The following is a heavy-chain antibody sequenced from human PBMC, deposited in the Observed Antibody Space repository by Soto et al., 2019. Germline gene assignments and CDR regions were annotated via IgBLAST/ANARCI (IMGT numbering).Heavy chain of an antibody. Sequence: GXSLRLSCPASVFTFSGYWMHWVRQAPGKGLEWFSYVSTTSTTIYYADSVKGRFTISRDNAKNSLYLEMNSLRDEDTAVYYCARSGCSDGVCYTVYLDSWGQGTLVTVSS. D-gene: IGHD2-8*01. CDR2: VSTTSTTI. CDR1: VFTFSGYW. J-gene: IGHJ4*02. V-gene: IGHV3-48*02. CDR3: ARSGCSDGVCYTVYLDS.